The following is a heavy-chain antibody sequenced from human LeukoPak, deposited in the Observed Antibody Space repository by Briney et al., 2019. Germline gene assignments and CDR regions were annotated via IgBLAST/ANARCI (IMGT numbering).Heavy chain of an antibody. CDR2: IYYSGST. CDR1: GGSISSSDYY. V-gene: IGHV4-39*07. J-gene: IGHJ4*02. Sequence: SETLSLTCTVSGGSISSSDYYWGWIRQPPGKGLEWIGTIYYSGSTYYNPSLKSRVTISVDTSKNQFSLKLSSVTAADTAVYYCAKIRNGYNRGVFDYWGQGTLVTVSS. D-gene: IGHD5-24*01. CDR3: AKIRNGYNRGVFDY.